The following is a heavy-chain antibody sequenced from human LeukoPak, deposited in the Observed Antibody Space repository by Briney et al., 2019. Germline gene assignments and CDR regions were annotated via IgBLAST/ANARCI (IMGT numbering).Heavy chain of an antibody. V-gene: IGHV4-59*01. Sequence: SETLSLTCTVSGGSISSYYWSWIRQPPGKGLEWIGYIYYSGSTNYNPSLKSRVTISVDTSKNQFSLKLSSVTAADTAVYYCARDYRYSSGMHYYMDVWGKGTTVTVSS. CDR1: GGSISSYY. CDR3: ARDYRYSSGMHYYMDV. J-gene: IGHJ6*03. D-gene: IGHD6-19*01. CDR2: IYYSGST.